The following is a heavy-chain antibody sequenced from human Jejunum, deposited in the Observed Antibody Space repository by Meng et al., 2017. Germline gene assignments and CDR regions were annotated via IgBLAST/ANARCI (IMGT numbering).Heavy chain of an antibody. CDR1: GYIVSSNSAT. V-gene: IGHV6-1*01. CDR2: TYYKSEWYN. J-gene: IGHJ1*01. CDR3: ARDDISVYFQQ. Sequence: VLLQQPRPGLDTPSPTLSPTCVIAGYIVSSNSATWCLIRPSPTRGLEWLGSTYYKSEWYNDYAVTVNGRITINPDTPKNQFSPQMNSLTPEDKAVYYCARDDISVYFQQWGQGTLVTVSS. D-gene: IGHD2-21*01.